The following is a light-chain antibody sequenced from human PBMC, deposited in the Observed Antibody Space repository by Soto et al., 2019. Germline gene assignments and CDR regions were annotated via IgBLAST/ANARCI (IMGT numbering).Light chain of an antibody. V-gene: IGKV3-15*01. CDR2: SAS. Sequence: EIRMTQSPATLSVSTGERVTISCRASQSISSNLAWYQQKPGKAPKLLIYSASSRDTGIPARFSGSGSGTEFTLTISSLQSEDFAVYYCQQYNNWPRTFGQGTKVDI. CDR1: QSISSN. J-gene: IGKJ1*01. CDR3: QQYNNWPRT.